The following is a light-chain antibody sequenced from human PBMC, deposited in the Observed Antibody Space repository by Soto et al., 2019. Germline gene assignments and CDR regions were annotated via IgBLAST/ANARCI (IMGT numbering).Light chain of an antibody. J-gene: IGLJ2*01. CDR1: SSDVGTYNL. CDR2: EGS. V-gene: IGLV2-23*01. CDR3: CSYAGSSTLV. Sequence: QSALTQPASVSGSPGQSITISCNGTSSDVGTYNLVSWYQQHPGKAPKLMIYEGSKRPSGVSNRFSGSKSGNTASLTIFGLQAEDEADYYCCSYAGSSTLVFGGGTKVTVL.